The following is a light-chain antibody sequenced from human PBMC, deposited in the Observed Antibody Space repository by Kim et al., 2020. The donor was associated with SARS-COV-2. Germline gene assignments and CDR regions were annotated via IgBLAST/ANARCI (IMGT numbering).Light chain of an antibody. Sequence: ELTQPPSASGTPGQRVTISCSGSSSNIGSNTVNWFHLLPGTAPKLLIYTNNQRPSGVPDRFSGSKSGTSASLAIGGLQSEDEAHYYCAAWDDSLNGVVFGGGTQLTVL. CDR3: AAWDDSLNGVV. CDR1: SSNIGSNT. CDR2: TNN. J-gene: IGLJ2*01. V-gene: IGLV1-44*01.